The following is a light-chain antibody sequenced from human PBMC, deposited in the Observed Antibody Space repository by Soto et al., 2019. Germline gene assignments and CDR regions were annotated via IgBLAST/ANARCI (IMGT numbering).Light chain of an antibody. CDR2: SAS. CDR3: QLYNTWPPVT. J-gene: IGKJ2*01. Sequence: EIMMTQSPATLSVSPGDRATLSCRASQSVSSNLAWYQHKPGQVPRLLIHSASTRATGIPARFSGSASGTEFTLTIDSLQSEDFAVYYCQLYNTWPPVTFGQGTKLEIK. V-gene: IGKV3D-15*01. CDR1: QSVSSN.